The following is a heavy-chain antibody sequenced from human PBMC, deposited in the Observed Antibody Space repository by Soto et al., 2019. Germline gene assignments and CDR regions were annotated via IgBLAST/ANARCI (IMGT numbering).Heavy chain of an antibody. V-gene: IGHV3-9*01. D-gene: IGHD6-19*01. CDR3: AKATGIAVANGMAN. CDR1: GFTFDDYV. Sequence: GGSLRLSCAASGFTFDDYVMHWVRQAPGKGLEWVSGISCNSGSIGYADSVKGRFTISRDKSKNSLYLQMNSLRAEDTALYYCAKATGIAVANGMANWGQGTLVTVSS. CDR2: ISCNSGSI. J-gene: IGHJ4*02.